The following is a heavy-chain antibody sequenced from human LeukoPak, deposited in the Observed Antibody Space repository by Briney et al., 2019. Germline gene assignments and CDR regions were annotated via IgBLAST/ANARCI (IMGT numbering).Heavy chain of an antibody. CDR1: GGSISSYY. CDR3: ARALQGYRFDP. V-gene: IGHV4-59*01. D-gene: IGHD5-12*01. CDR2: IYYSGST. J-gene: IGHJ5*02. Sequence: SETLSLTCTVSGGSISSYYWSWIRQPPGKGLEWIGYIYYSGSTNYNPSLKSRVTISVCVSKNQFFLKLSSVTAADTAVYYCARALQGYRFDPWGQGTLVTVSS.